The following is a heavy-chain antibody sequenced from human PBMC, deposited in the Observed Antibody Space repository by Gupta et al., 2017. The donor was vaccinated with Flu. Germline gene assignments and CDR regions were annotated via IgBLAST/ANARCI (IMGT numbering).Heavy chain of an antibody. CDR2: INPNSGGT. V-gene: IGHV1-2*02. CDR3: ARGESGHIDY. CDR1: GYTFTGYY. Sequence: QVQLVQSGAEANNPGASVQVSCKASGYTFTGYYMHWVRQAPGQGLELMGWINPNSGGTNYAQKCQGRVTMTRDTAISTAYMELSRLRSDDTAVYYCARGESGHIDYWGQGTLVTVSS. J-gene: IGHJ4*02. D-gene: IGHD5-18*01.